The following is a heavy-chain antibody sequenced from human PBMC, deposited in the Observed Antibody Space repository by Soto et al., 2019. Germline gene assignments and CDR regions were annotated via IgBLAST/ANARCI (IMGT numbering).Heavy chain of an antibody. J-gene: IGHJ4*02. V-gene: IGHV3-30-3*01. Sequence: PGGSLRLSCAASGFTFSSYAMHWVRQAPGKGLEWVAVISYDGSNKYYADSVKGRFTISRDNSKNTLYLQMNSLRAEDTAVYYCARKRNDFWSGYAFDYWGQGTLVTVSS. CDR1: GFTFSSYA. D-gene: IGHD3-3*01. CDR3: ARKRNDFWSGYAFDY. CDR2: ISYDGSNK.